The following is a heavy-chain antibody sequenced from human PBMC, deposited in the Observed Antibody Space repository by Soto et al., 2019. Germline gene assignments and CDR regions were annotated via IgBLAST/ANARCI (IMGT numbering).Heavy chain of an antibody. Sequence: SETLSLTCTVSGGSISSGDYYWSWIRQPPGKGLEWIGYIYYSGSTYYNPSLKSRVTISVDTSKNQLSLKLSSVTAADTAVYYCASTGYDKLSPAISPLDYWGRGTLVTVSS. CDR3: ASTGYDKLSPAISPLDY. V-gene: IGHV4-30-4*01. J-gene: IGHJ4*02. D-gene: IGHD5-12*01. CDR1: GGSISSGDYY. CDR2: IYYSGST.